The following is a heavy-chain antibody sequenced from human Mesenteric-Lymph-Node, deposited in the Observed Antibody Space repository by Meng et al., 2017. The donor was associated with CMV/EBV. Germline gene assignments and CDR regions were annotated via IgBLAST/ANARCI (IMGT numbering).Heavy chain of an antibody. D-gene: IGHD2-15*01. CDR1: GGSVSSGSYY. Sequence: GSLRLSCTVSGGSVSSGSYYWSWIRQPPGKGLEWIGYIYYSGSTNYNPSLKSRVTISVDTSKNQFSLKLSSVTAADTAVYYCARGRGYCSGGSYKDFDYWGQGTLVTVSS. CDR2: IYYSGST. V-gene: IGHV4-61*01. CDR3: ARGRGYCSGGSYKDFDY. J-gene: IGHJ4*02.